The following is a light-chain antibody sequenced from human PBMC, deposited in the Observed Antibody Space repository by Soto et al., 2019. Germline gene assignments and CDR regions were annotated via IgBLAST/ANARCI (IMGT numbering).Light chain of an antibody. J-gene: IGKJ4*01. CDR3: QQYNNWPPLT. Sequence: EIMMTQSPATLSVSPGERATLSCRASQSVSSNLAWYQQKPGQAPRLLIYGASTRATGIPARFSGSGSGTEFTLTISSLQSEDFAVYYCQQYNNWPPLTFGGGNKVEIK. V-gene: IGKV3-15*01. CDR1: QSVSSN. CDR2: GAS.